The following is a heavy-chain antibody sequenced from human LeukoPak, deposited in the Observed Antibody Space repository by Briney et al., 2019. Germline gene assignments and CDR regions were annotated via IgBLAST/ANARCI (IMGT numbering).Heavy chain of an antibody. CDR3: AREEMATTPDY. CDR1: GGSISSYY. V-gene: IGHV4-59*08. Sequence: SETLSLTCTVSGGSISSYYWSWIRQPPGKGLEWIGYIYYSGSTYYNPSLKSRVTISVDTSKNQFSLKLSSVTAADTAVYYCAREEMATTPDYWGQGTLVTVSS. J-gene: IGHJ4*02. D-gene: IGHD5-24*01. CDR2: IYYSGST.